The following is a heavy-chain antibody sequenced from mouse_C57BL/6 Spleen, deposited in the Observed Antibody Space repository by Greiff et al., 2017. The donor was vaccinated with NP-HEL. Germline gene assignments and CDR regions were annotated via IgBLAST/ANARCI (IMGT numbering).Heavy chain of an antibody. CDR1: GYTFTDYN. V-gene: IGHV1-18*01. CDR3: ARTSSNYEGYAMDY. D-gene: IGHD2-5*01. J-gene: IGHJ4*01. CDR2: INPNNGGT. Sequence: EVQLQQSGPELVKPGASVKIPCKASGYTFTDYNMDWVKQSHGKSLEWIGDINPNNGGTIYNQKFKGKATLTVDKSSSTAYMELRSLTSEDTAVYYGARTSSNYEGYAMDYWGQGTSVTVSS.